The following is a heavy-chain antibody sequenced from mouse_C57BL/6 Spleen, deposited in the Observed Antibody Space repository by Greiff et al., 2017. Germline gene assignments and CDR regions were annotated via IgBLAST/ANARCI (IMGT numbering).Heavy chain of an antibody. CDR2: INPGSGGT. V-gene: IGHV1-54*01. Sequence: VQLQQSGAELVRPGTSVKVSCKASGYAFTNYLIEWVKQRPGQGLEWIGVINPGSGGTNYNEKFKGKATLTADKSSSTAYMQLSSLTSEYSAVYFCARVRDYDDAMDYWGQGTSVTVSS. CDR1: GYAFTNYL. D-gene: IGHD2-4*01. J-gene: IGHJ4*01. CDR3: ARVRDYDDAMDY.